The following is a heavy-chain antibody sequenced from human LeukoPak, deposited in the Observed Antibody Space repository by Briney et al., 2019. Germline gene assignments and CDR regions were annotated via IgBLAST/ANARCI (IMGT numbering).Heavy chain of an antibody. CDR3: ARDLRAFRDGYKNRNYYLDY. CDR1: DYTFTRHG. V-gene: IGHV1-18*01. Sequence: ASVKVSCKASDYTFTRHGISWVRQAPGQGLEWMGWISAYNGHTNYAQKFQGRVTMTTDTSTRTAYMELRSLRSDDTAVYYCARDLRAFRDGYKNRNYYLDYWGQGTLVTVSS. D-gene: IGHD5-24*01. J-gene: IGHJ4*02. CDR2: ISAYNGHT.